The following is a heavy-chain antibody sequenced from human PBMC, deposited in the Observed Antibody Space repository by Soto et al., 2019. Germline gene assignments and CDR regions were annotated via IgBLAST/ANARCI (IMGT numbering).Heavy chain of an antibody. J-gene: IGHJ4*02. CDR3: ARSDGRY. V-gene: IGHV4-39*07. CDR2: IYYSGST. Sequence: PSETLSLTCTVSGGSISSSSYYWSWIRQPPGKGLEWIGYIYYSGSTYYNPSLKSRVTISVDRSKNQFSLKLSSVTAADTAVYYCARSDGRYWGQGTLVTVSS. CDR1: GGSISSSSYY.